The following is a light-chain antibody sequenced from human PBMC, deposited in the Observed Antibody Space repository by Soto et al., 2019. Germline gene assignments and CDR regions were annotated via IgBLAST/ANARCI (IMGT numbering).Light chain of an antibody. CDR2: DVS. Sequence: QSALTQPASVSGSPGQSITISCTGTSSDVGGYNYVSGYQQHPGKAPKFMIYDVSNRPSGVSNRFSGSKSGNTASLTISGLQAEDEADYYCSSYTSSSTHWVFGGGTKLTVL. CDR3: SSYTSSSTHWV. V-gene: IGLV2-14*01. J-gene: IGLJ3*02. CDR1: SSDVGGYNY.